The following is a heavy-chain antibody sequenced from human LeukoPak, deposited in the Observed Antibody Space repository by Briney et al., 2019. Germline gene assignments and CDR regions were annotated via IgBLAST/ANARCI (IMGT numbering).Heavy chain of an antibody. CDR2: ISQDGSQK. CDR1: GFSFSKYW. J-gene: IGHJ5*01. V-gene: IGHV3-7*01. CDR3: VRSKVLAEAGKSWLDP. Sequence: PGGSLRLSCAASGFSFSKYWMNWVRQAPGKGLEWVATISQDGSQKYLADFVKGRFTISRDNARNSLYLQMTSLRGDDTAVYYCVRSKVLAEAGKSWLDPSGQGTRVTVTS. D-gene: IGHD6-13*01.